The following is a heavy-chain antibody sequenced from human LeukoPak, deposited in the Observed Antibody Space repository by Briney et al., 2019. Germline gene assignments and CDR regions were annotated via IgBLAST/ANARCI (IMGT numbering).Heavy chain of an antibody. V-gene: IGHV3-66*01. J-gene: IGHJ3*02. CDR1: GGSMSSYY. Sequence: EPLSLTCTVSGGSMSSYYWSWVRQAPGKGLEWVSVIYSGGSTYYADSVKGRFTISRDNSKNTLYLQMNSLRAEDTAVYYCARDPYIAVAGDDAFDIWGQGTMVTVSS. CDR2: IYSGGST. CDR3: ARDPYIAVAGDDAFDI. D-gene: IGHD6-19*01.